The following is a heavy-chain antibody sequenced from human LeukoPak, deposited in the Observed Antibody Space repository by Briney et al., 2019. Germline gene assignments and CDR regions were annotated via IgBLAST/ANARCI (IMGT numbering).Heavy chain of an antibody. Sequence: PSETLSLTCTVSGGSISSSSYYWGWIRQPPGKGLEWIGSIYYSGSTYYNPSLKSRVTISVDTSKNQFSLKLSSVTAADTAVYYCARVRGSWYEFDYWGQGTLVTVSS. CDR2: IYYSGST. D-gene: IGHD6-13*01. J-gene: IGHJ4*02. V-gene: IGHV4-39*07. CDR3: ARVRGSWYEFDY. CDR1: GGSISSSSYY.